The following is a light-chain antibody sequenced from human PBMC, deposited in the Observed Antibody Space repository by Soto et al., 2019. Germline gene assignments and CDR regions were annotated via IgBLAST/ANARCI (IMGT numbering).Light chain of an antibody. Sequence: QLVLTQSPSASASLGASVKLTCTLSSGHSSYAIAWHQQQPEKGPRYLMKLNSDGSHNKGDGIPDRFSGASSGAERYLTISSLQSEDEADYYCQTWSAGIDVFGTGTKVTVL. J-gene: IGLJ1*01. CDR3: QTWSAGIDV. CDR2: LNSDGSH. V-gene: IGLV4-69*01. CDR1: SGHSSYA.